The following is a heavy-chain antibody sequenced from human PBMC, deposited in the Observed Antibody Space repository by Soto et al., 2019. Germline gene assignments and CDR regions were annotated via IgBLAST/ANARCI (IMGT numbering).Heavy chain of an antibody. Sequence: ASVKVSCKASGYTFTSYGISWVRQAPGQGLEWMGWISAYNGNTNYAQKLQGRVTITTDTSTSTAYMELRSLRSDDTAVYYCARVDVTYYYDSSGYHWFDPWGQGTLVTVSS. D-gene: IGHD3-22*01. CDR3: ARVDVTYYYDSSGYHWFDP. CDR1: GYTFTSYG. CDR2: ISAYNGNT. V-gene: IGHV1-18*01. J-gene: IGHJ5*02.